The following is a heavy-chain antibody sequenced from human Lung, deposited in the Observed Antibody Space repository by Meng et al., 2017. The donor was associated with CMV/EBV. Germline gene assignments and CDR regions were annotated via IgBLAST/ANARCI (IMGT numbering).Heavy chain of an antibody. CDR2: ISFDGSYE. V-gene: IGHV3-30*03. D-gene: IGHD2-15*01. J-gene: IGHJ4*02. CDR1: FIFSVYG. Sequence: FIFSVYGMRWVRQAPGKGLEWVAIISFDGSYEYYADSVKGRFSISRDNSRDTLYLQMNSLIADDTAVYYCARSDGSGASYYSTFFDYWGQGTLVTVSS. CDR3: ARSDGSGASYYSTFFDY.